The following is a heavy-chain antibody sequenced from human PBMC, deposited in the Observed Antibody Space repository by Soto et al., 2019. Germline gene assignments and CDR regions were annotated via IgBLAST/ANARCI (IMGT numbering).Heavy chain of an antibody. J-gene: IGHJ4*02. CDR3: ERGVAGSGFDL. CDR1: VDSVSSNTAA. V-gene: IGHV6-1*01. CDR2: TYYRSNWRH. Sequence: PSQTLSLTCAISVDSVSSNTAACSWIRSSPSRGLEWLGRTYYRSNWRHDYAVSVKSRITVNPDTSKNHFSLQLNSVTPDDTAVYYCERGVAGSGFDLWGQGTLVTVSS. D-gene: IGHD6-19*01.